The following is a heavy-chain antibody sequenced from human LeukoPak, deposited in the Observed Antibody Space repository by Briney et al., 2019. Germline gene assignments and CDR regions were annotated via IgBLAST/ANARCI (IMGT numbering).Heavy chain of an antibody. V-gene: IGHV1-3*03. D-gene: IGHD6-6*01. J-gene: IGHJ4*02. Sequence: ASVKVSCKASGYTFTSYAMHWVRQAPGQRLEWMGWINAGNGNAKYSQEFQGRVTITRDTSASTAYMELSSLRSEDMAVYYCARVGIPYSSSSYFDYWGQGTLVTVSS. CDR1: GYTFTSYA. CDR2: INAGNGNA. CDR3: ARVGIPYSSSSYFDY.